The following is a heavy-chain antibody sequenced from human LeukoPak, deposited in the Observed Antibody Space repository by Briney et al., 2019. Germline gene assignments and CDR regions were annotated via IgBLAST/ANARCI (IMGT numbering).Heavy chain of an antibody. CDR3: ARKGGYCSSTSCPSDY. J-gene: IGHJ4*02. CDR2: INPNSGGT. Sequence: ASVKVSCKASGYTFTGYYMHWVRQAPGQGLEWMGWINPNSGGTNYAQKFQGRVTMTRDTSISTTYMELSRLRSDDTAVYYCARKGGYCSSTSCPSDYWGQGTLVTVSS. D-gene: IGHD2-2*01. CDR1: GYTFTGYY. V-gene: IGHV1-2*02.